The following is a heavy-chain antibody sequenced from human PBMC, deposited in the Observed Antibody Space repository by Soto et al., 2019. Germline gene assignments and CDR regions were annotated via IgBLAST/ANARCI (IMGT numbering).Heavy chain of an antibody. CDR1: GFTFSSYW. Sequence: EVQLVGSGGGLVQPGGSLRLSCAASGFTFSSYWRSWVRQAPGKGLEWVANIEQDGSEKYYVDSVKGRFTISRDNAKNSLYLQMNTLRAEDTAVYYCAREVRSVSSGWYAVGPWGPGTLVTVSS. V-gene: IGHV3-7*01. J-gene: IGHJ4*02. CDR3: AREVRSVSSGWYAVGP. CDR2: IEQDGSEK. D-gene: IGHD6-19*01.